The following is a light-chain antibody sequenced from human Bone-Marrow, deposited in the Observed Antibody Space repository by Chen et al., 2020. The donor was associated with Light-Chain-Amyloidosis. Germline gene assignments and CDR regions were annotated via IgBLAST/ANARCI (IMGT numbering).Light chain of an antibody. Sequence: SDELTQPPSVSVSPGQTARITCAGDDLPTKYAYCYQQKPGQAPVLVIHRDTERPSGISERFSGSSSGTTATLTISGVQAEDEADYHCQSADSSGTYEVIFGGGTKLTVL. J-gene: IGLJ2*01. CDR1: DLPTKY. CDR3: QSADSSGTYEVI. CDR2: RDT. V-gene: IGLV3-25*03.